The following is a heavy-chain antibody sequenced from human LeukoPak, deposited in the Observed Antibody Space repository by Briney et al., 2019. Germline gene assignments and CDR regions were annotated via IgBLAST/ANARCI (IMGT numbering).Heavy chain of an antibody. CDR1: GFTFDDYA. CDR3: ARVRGSWNDGSAFDI. V-gene: IGHV3-9*01. Sequence: PGRSLRLSCAASGFTFDDYAIHWVRQAPGKGLEWVSGIGWDGGGIVYADSVKGRFTISRDNAKNSLYLQMNSLRAEDTAVYYCARVRGSWNDGSAFDIWGQGTMVTVSS. D-gene: IGHD1-1*01. CDR2: IGWDGGGI. J-gene: IGHJ3*02.